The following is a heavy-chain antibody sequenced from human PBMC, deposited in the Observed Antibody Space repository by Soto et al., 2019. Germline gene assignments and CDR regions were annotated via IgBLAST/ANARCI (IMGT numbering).Heavy chain of an antibody. CDR2: ISAYNGNT. Sequence: ASVKVSCKASGYTFTSYGISWVRQAPGQGLEWMGWISAYNGNTNYAQKLQGRVTMTTDTSTSTAYMELRSLRSDDTAVYYCARDLGTTVTPMDFDYWGQGTLVTVSS. CDR1: GYTFTSYG. CDR3: ARDLGTTVTPMDFDY. J-gene: IGHJ4*02. V-gene: IGHV1-18*01. D-gene: IGHD4-4*01.